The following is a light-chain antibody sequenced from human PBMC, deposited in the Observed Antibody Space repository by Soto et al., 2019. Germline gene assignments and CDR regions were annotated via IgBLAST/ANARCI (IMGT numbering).Light chain of an antibody. CDR3: QHYLNRWT. Sequence: DIQMTQSPSNMSASVGDRVTITCRASQSISTWLAWYQQKPGKATKLLIYKASSLEGGVPSSFSGSGSGTEFTLTIIILQPDDFATYYCQHYLNRWTFDHGNNVEIK. CDR1: QSISTW. V-gene: IGKV1-5*03. J-gene: IGKJ1*01. CDR2: KAS.